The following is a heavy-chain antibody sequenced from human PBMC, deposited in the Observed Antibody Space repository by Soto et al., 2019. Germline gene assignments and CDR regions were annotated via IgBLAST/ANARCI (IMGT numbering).Heavy chain of an antibody. CDR3: ARGRYGDY. CDR1: GYAFTTYG. V-gene: IGHV1-18*01. D-gene: IGHD1-1*01. CDR2: ISAHNGNT. J-gene: IGHJ4*02. Sequence: QVHLVQSGAEVKKPGASVKVSCKGSGYAFTTYGITWVRQDPGQGLEWMGWISAHNGNTNYAQKLQRRVTVTRDTSKSTAYMELRSLRSDDTAVYYCARGRYGDYWGQGALVTVSS.